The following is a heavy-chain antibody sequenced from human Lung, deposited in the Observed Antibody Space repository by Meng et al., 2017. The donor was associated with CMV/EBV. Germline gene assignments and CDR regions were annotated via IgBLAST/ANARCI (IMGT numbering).Heavy chain of an antibody. CDR2: IKQDGSEK. CDR3: ARDRFEDYDFWSGYSLIDYYGMDV. J-gene: IGHJ6*02. V-gene: IGHV3-7*01. Sequence: GESLKISCAASGFTFSSYWMSWVRQAPGKGLEWVANIKQDGSEKYYVDSVKGRFTISRDNAKNSLYLQMNSLRAEDTAVYYCARDRFEDYDFWSGYSLIDYYGMDVWGQGTTVTVSS. D-gene: IGHD3-3*01. CDR1: GFTFSSYW.